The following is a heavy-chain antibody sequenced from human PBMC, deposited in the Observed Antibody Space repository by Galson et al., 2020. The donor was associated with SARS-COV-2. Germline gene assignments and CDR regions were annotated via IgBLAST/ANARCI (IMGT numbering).Heavy chain of an antibody. CDR1: GYSFTNYW. J-gene: IGHJ5*02. Sequence: GESLKISCKGSGYSFTNYWIGWVRQVPGKGLEWMGIIYPGDSDTRYNPSFQGQVTISADKSINTAYLQWSSLKASDTAIYYCARRVVRGVNWFDPWGQGTLVTVSS. V-gene: IGHV5-51*01. CDR3: ARRVVRGVNWFDP. D-gene: IGHD3-10*01. CDR2: IYPGDSDT.